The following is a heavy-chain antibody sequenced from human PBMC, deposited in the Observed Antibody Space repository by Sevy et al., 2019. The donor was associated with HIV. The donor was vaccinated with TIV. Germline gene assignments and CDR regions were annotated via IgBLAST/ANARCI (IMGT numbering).Heavy chain of an antibody. CDR2: IRYDGSTK. V-gene: IGHV3-30*02. CDR1: GFTFSQYG. CDR3: AGHYYDSTGYYFPLDY. J-gene: IGHJ4*02. D-gene: IGHD3-22*01. Sequence: GGSLRLSCAATGFTFSQYGMEWVRQAPGKGLEWVAFIRYDGSTKYYADSVKGRFTISRDNSKNTLYLQMNSLRADDTAVYYCAGHYYDSTGYYFPLDYWGQGTLVTVSS.